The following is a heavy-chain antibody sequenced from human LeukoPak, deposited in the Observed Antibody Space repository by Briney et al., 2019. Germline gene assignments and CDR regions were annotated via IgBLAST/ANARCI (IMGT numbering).Heavy chain of an antibody. J-gene: IGHJ4*02. V-gene: IGHV3-33*08. Sequence: GGSLRLSCAASGFTFSSFGMHWVRQAPGKGLEWVALIWYGGSNKYYADSVKGRFTISRDNARNSLYLQMNSLRAEDTAVYYCARDDGDYAHPVDYWGQGTLVTVSS. CDR1: GFTFSSFG. CDR3: ARDDGDYAHPVDY. D-gene: IGHD4-17*01. CDR2: IWYGGSNK.